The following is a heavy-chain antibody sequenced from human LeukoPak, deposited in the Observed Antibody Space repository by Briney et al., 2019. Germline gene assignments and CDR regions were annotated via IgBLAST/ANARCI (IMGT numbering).Heavy chain of an antibody. CDR1: GFTFSSYW. D-gene: IGHD6-13*01. Sequence: PGGSLRLSCAASGFTFSSYWMSWVRQAPGKGLEWVANIKQDGSEKYYVDSVKGRFTISRDNAKNSLYLQMNSLRAEDTAVYYCARGSPLAGYSSSWYRQYYFDYWGQGTLVTVSS. J-gene: IGHJ4*02. V-gene: IGHV3-7*01. CDR2: IKQDGSEK. CDR3: ARGSPLAGYSSSWYRQYYFDY.